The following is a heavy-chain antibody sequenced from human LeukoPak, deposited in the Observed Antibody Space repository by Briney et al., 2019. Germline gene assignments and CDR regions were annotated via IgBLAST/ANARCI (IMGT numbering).Heavy chain of an antibody. V-gene: IGHV3-74*01. Sequence: PGGSLRLSCAASGFXFSTYWIHWVHQAPGKGLVWVSRINSDGSSTTYADSVKGRFTTSRDNAKNTLFLQMNSLRAEDTAVYYCASGSFCTNGVCYKGFDYWGQGTLVSVSS. J-gene: IGHJ4*02. D-gene: IGHD2-8*01. CDR2: INSDGSST. CDR1: GFXFSTYW. CDR3: ASGSFCTNGVCYKGFDY.